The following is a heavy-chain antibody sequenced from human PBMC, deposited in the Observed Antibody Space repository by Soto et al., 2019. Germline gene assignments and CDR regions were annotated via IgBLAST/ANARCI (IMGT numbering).Heavy chain of an antibody. V-gene: IGHV1-18*01. CDR1: GYTFTSYG. CDR3: ARDFPIGSTTEVAGPFDDY. Sequence: ASVKVSCKASGYTFTSYGISWVRQAPGQGLEWMGWISAYNGNTNYAQKLQGRVTMTTDTSTSTAYMELRSLRSDDTAVYYCARDFPIGSTTEVAGPFDDYWGQGTLVTVSS. J-gene: IGHJ4*02. D-gene: IGHD6-19*01. CDR2: ISAYNGNT.